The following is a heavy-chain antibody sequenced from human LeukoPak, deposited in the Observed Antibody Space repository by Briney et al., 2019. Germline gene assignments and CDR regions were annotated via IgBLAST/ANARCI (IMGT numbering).Heavy chain of an antibody. J-gene: IGHJ4*02. Sequence: ASVKVSCKVSGYTLTELSMHWVRQAPGKGLEWMGGFDPEDGETIYAQKFQGRVTMTEDTSTDTAYMELSSLRSVDTAVYYCATGDAISSGYYWGPFDYWGQGTLVTVSP. V-gene: IGHV1-24*01. CDR3: ATGDAISSGYYWGPFDY. CDR1: GYTLTELS. D-gene: IGHD3-22*01. CDR2: FDPEDGET.